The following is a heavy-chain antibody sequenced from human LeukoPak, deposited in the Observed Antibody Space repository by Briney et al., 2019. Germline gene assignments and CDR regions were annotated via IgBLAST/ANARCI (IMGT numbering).Heavy chain of an antibody. CDR2: ISAYNGST. V-gene: IGHV1-18*01. J-gene: IGHJ5*02. Sequence: ASVKVSCKASGYTFTSYGISWVRQAPGQGLEWMGWISAYNGSTNYAQKLQGRVTMTTDTSTSTAYMELRSLRSDDTAVYYCARVAVVVAATPEISWFDPWGQGTLVTVSS. CDR1: GYTFTSYG. D-gene: IGHD2-15*01. CDR3: ARVAVVVAATPEISWFDP.